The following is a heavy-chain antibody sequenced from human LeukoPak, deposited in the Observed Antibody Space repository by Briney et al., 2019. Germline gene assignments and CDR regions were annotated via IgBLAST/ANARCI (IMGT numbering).Heavy chain of an antibody. J-gene: IGHJ5*02. CDR2: IHPNSGDT. V-gene: IGHV1-8*01. D-gene: IGHD1-14*01. Sequence: ASVKVSCKTSGYTFSTYEINWVRQAAGPGLEWMGWIHPNSGDTDYAQKFQGRVTMTRETSIHTVHMEVSSLRTEDTAVSYCTRGPRNDPWGQGTLVTVSS. CDR3: TRGPRNDP. CDR1: GYTFSTYE.